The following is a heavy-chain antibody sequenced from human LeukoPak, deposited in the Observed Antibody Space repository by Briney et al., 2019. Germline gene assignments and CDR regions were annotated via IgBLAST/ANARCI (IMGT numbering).Heavy chain of an antibody. CDR1: GLTFSSYA. Sequence: ERSLRLSCAASGLTFSSYAMHWVRQAPGKGLEWVAVISYDGSNKDYADSVKGRFPISRDNSRNTLSLQMTSLRPEDTAVYYCAKDLLYYGPGTYYNAAEYFQFWGQGTQVTVSS. J-gene: IGHJ1*01. D-gene: IGHD3-10*01. CDR2: ISYDGSNK. CDR3: AKDLLYYGPGTYYNAAEYFQF. V-gene: IGHV3-30*18.